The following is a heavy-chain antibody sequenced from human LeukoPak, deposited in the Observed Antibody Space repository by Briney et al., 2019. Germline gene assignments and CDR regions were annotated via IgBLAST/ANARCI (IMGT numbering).Heavy chain of an antibody. D-gene: IGHD6-13*01. CDR1: GASISSGGFY. Sequence: SQTLSLTCTVSGASISSGGFYWSWIRQYPGKGLEWIGCVYDSGSTIYNPSLQSRVSISRDTSKNQFSLRVISVTAADTAVYFCTRNTGIAAVGNPSYYFYYYMDVWGKGTTVTVSS. J-gene: IGHJ6*03. CDR2: VYDSGST. V-gene: IGHV4-31*03. CDR3: TRNTGIAAVGNPSYYFYYYMDV.